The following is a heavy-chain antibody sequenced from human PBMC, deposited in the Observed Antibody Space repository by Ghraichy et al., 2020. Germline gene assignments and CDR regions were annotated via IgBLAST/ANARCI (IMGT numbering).Heavy chain of an antibody. CDR2: IYSGGST. CDR3: ARVRGVMFAFDI. D-gene: IGHD3-10*01. J-gene: IGHJ3*02. Sequence: GESLNISCAASGFTVSSNYMSWVRQAPGKGLEWVSVIYSGGSTYYADSVKGRFTISRDNSKNTLYLQMNSLRAEDTAVYYCARVRGVMFAFDIWGQGTMVTVSS. V-gene: IGHV3-53*01. CDR1: GFTVSSNY.